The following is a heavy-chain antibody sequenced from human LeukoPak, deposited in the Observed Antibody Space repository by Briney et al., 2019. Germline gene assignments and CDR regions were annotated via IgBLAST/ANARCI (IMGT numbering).Heavy chain of an antibody. Sequence: PGGSLRLSCAASGFIFRSYAMGWVRQAPGKGLEWVSAISGSAGSTYYADSVKGRFTISRDNSKNTLYLQMNSLRAEDTAVYYCAKGRYYDFWSGTNFDYWGQGTLVTVSS. CDR1: GFIFRSYA. CDR2: ISGSAGST. CDR3: AKGRYYDFWSGTNFDY. V-gene: IGHV3-23*01. J-gene: IGHJ4*02. D-gene: IGHD3-3*01.